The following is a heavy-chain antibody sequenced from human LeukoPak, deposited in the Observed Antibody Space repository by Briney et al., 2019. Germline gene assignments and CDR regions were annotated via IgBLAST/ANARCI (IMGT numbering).Heavy chain of an antibody. V-gene: IGHV4-34*01. CDR3: ARGLDRQGLDAFDI. CDR2: INHSGST. Sequence: GSLRLSCAASGFTFSSYSMNWVRQAPGKGLEWIGEINHSGSTNYNPSLKSRVTISVDTSKNQFSLKLSSVTAADTAVYYCARGLDRQGLDAFDIWGQGTMVTVSS. CDR1: GFTFSSYS. J-gene: IGHJ3*02.